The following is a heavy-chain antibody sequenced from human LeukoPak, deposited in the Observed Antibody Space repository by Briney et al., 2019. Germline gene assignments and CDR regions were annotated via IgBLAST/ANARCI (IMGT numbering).Heavy chain of an antibody. CDR1: GYTFTGYY. D-gene: IGHD4-17*01. J-gene: IGHJ6*02. Sequence: ASVKVSCKASGYTFTGYYIHWVRQAPGQGLEWMGRINPNSGGTNYAQKFQGRVTMTRDTSISTAYMELSRLRSDDTAVYYCARLGSPTVTIGYYYYYGMDVWGQGTTVTVSS. CDR2: INPNSGGT. CDR3: ARLGSPTVTIGYYYYYGMDV. V-gene: IGHV1-2*06.